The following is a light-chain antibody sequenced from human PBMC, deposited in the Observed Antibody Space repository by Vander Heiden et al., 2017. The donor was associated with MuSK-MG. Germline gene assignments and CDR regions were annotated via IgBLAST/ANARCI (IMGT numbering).Light chain of an antibody. V-gene: IGLV2-23*01. CDR2: EGT. J-gene: IGLJ2*01. CDR3: CSYAGSRTVD. CDR1: SSDVGNYNL. Sequence: QSALTQPASVSGSPGQSITISCTGTSSDVGNYNLVSWYQQHPGKAPKLIIYEGTKRPSGVSNRFSGSKSGNTASLTISGLQAEDEADYYCCSYAGSRTVDFGGGTKLTVL.